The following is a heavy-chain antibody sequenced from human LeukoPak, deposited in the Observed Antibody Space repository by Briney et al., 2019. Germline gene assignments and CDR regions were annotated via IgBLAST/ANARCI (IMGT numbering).Heavy chain of an antibody. CDR2: INHSGST. J-gene: IGHJ4*02. CDR1: GGSFSGYY. V-gene: IGHV4-34*01. Sequence: KPSETLSLTCAVYGGSFSGYYWSWVRQPPGKGLEWIGEINHSGSTNYNPYLKSRLTTSIDTSKNQFSLNLSSVTAADTAMYYCARGTYGSGSYYRVWGDYWGPGTLVTVSS. CDR3: ARGTYGSGSYYRVWGDY. D-gene: IGHD3-10*01.